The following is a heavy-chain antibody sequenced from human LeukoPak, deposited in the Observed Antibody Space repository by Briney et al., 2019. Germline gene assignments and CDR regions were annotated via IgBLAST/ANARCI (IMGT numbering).Heavy chain of an antibody. D-gene: IGHD6-13*01. CDR2: ISTHGDTT. J-gene: IGHJ6*03. V-gene: IGHV3-64*01. Sequence: GGSLRLSCAASGFIFSGYALHWVRQAPGKGLEHVSAISTHGDTTVHANSVKGRFTISRDNSKNTLYLQMGSLREEDTAVYFCARDLEQHSYYIDVWGRGTTLTVSS. CDR3: ARDLEQHSYYIDV. CDR1: GFIFSGYA.